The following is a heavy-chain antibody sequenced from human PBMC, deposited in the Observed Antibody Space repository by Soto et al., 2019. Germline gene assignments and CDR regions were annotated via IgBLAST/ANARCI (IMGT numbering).Heavy chain of an antibody. D-gene: IGHD1-26*01. CDR3: AIKVVIVGATTVNWFDP. J-gene: IGHJ5*02. CDR1: GGTFSSYT. V-gene: IGHV1-69*02. CDR2: IIPILGIA. Sequence: SVKVSCKASGGTFSSYTISWVRQAPGQGLEWMGRIIPILGIANYAQKFQGRVTITADKSTSTAYMELSSLRSEDTAVYYCAIKVVIVGATTVNWFDPWGQGTLVTVSS.